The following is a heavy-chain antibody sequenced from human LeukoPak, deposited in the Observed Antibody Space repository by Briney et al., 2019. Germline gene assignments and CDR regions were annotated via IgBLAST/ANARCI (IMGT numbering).Heavy chain of an antibody. CDR2: ISAYNGNT. J-gene: IGHJ4*02. CDR3: ARDRSISAMVSVSVY. CDR1: GYTFTRFS. Sequence: ASVKVSCKAYGYTFTRFSVSWVRQAPGQGLEWMGWISAYNGNTNYAQKLQGRVTMTTDTSTSTAYMELRSLRSDDTAVYYCARDRSISAMVSVSVYWGQGTRVTVSS. D-gene: IGHD5-18*01. V-gene: IGHV1-18*04.